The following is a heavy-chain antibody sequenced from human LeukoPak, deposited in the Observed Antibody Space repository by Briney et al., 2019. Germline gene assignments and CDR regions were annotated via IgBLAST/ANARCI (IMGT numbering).Heavy chain of an antibody. CDR1: GFTFSSYA. D-gene: IGHD3-10*01. Sequence: PGGSLRLSCAASGFTFSSYAMSWVRQAPGKGLEWVSAISGSGGSTYYADSVKGRFTISRDNSKNTLYLQMNSLRAEDTAVYYCAKSVLLWFGESQYYFDYWGQGTLVTVSS. CDR3: AKSVLLWFGESQYYFDY. V-gene: IGHV3-23*01. J-gene: IGHJ4*02. CDR2: ISGSGGST.